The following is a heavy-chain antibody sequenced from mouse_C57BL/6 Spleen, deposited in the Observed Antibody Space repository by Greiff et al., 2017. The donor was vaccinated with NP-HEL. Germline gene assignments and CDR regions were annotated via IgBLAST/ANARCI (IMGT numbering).Heavy chain of an antibody. CDR2: INYDGSST. V-gene: IGHV5-16*01. J-gene: IGHJ2*01. CDR1: GFTFSDYY. Sequence: EVKLMESEGGLVQPGSSMKLSCTASGFTFSDYYMAWVRQVPEKGLEWVANINYDGSSTYYLDSLKSRFIISRDNAKNILYLQMSSLKSEDTATYYCARAGWTFDYWGQGTTLTVSS. CDR3: ARAGWTFDY. D-gene: IGHD2-3*01.